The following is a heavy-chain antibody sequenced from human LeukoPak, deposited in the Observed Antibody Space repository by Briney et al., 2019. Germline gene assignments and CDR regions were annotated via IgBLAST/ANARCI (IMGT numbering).Heavy chain of an antibody. J-gene: IGHJ6*03. Sequence: PGGSLRLSCAASGLSFSSYSMNWVRQAPGKGLEWVSSISSAGGYIHYADSVKGRFAISRDNAKNSLYLQMNSLRVEDTAIYYCARDEGSDYYYYYMDVWGKGTTVTVSS. V-gene: IGHV3-21*01. CDR3: ARDEGSDYYYYYMDV. CDR1: GLSFSSYS. D-gene: IGHD6-19*01. CDR2: ISSAGGYI.